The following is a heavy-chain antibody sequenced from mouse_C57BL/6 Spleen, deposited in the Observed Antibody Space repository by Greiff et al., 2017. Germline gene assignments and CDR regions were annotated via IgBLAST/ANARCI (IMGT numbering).Heavy chain of an antibody. Sequence: QVQLQQPGAELVKPGASVKVSCKASGYTLTSYWMHWVKQRPGQGLEWIGRIHPSDSDTNYKQKLKGKATLTVDKSSSTAYMQLSSLTSEDSAVYYCAILYYGSSNWYFDVWGTGTTVTVSS. CDR1: GYTLTSYW. D-gene: IGHD1-1*01. CDR2: IHPSDSDT. J-gene: IGHJ1*03. CDR3: AILYYGSSNWYFDV. V-gene: IGHV1-74*01.